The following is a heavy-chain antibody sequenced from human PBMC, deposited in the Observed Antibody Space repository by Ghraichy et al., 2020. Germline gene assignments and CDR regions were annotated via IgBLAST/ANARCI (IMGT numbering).Heavy chain of an antibody. D-gene: IGHD3-10*01. CDR1: GGSISGYY. CDR2: IYYNGST. CDR3: ARVPSDSDFTSGSYYGYTNGYLDY. Sequence: SQTLSLTCTVSGGSISGYYWTWIRQPPGRGLEWIGYIYYNGSTKYNPSLKSRVTISVDTSKDQFFLKLSSVTAADTAIYYCARVPSDSDFTSGSYYGYTNGYLDYWGQGTLVAVSS. J-gene: IGHJ4*02. V-gene: IGHV4-59*01.